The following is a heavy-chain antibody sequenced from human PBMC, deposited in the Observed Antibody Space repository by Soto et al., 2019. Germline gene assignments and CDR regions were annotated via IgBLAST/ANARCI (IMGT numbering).Heavy chain of an antibody. D-gene: IGHD6-19*01. V-gene: IGHV4-39*01. CDR3: ARRYGWLYFDY. CDR2: IFYSGST. Sequence: QLQLQESGPGLVEPWETLSLTCTVSGDSISSSNYFWGWIRQPPGKGLEWIGTIFYSGSTYYNPSLKSRVTISVDTSKNQFSLKLTSVTAADTALYYCARRYGWLYFDYWGQGSLVTVSS. CDR1: GDSISSSNYF. J-gene: IGHJ4*02.